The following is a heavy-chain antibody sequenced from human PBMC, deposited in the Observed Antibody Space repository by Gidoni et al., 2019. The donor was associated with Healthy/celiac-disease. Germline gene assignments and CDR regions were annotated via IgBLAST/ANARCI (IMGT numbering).Heavy chain of an antibody. CDR3: AAGRRQVQWLVYGMDV. CDR2: IVVGSGNT. V-gene: IGHV1-58*01. Sequence: QMQLVQSGPEVKKPGTSVKVSCKASGFTFTSSAVQWVRQARGQRLEWIGWIVVGSGNTNYAQKFQERVTITRDMSTSTAYMELSSLRSEDTAVYYCAAGRRQVQWLVYGMDVWGQGTTVTVSS. D-gene: IGHD6-19*01. CDR1: GFTFTSSA. J-gene: IGHJ6*02.